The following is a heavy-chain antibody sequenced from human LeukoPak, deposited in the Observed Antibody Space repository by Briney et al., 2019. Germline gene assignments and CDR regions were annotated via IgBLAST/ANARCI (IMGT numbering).Heavy chain of an antibody. D-gene: IGHD2-15*01. V-gene: IGHV4-59*01. Sequence: PSEALSLTCTVSGDSINYYYWSWIRQSPGKGLEWIGYVYYNGSAKYNPSLKSRVTISVDMSKNQFSLKVSSVTAADTAIYYCARKGGHFDYWGQGTLVTVSS. CDR2: VYYNGSA. CDR1: GDSINYYY. J-gene: IGHJ4*02. CDR3: ARKGGHFDY.